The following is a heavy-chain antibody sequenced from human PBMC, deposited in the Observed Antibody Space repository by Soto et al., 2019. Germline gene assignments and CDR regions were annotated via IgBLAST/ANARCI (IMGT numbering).Heavy chain of an antibody. CDR3: AKDGFDP. J-gene: IGHJ5*02. CDR1: GFTFSRHG. V-gene: IGHV3-30*18. Sequence: QVQLVESGGGVVQPGRSLRLSCAASGFTFSRHGMHWVRQAPGKGLEWVAVISYDGSNVYYAASVKGRFTISRDNSKNTLYLQMNSLRVEDTAVYYCAKDGFDPWGQGTLVTVSS. CDR2: ISYDGSNV.